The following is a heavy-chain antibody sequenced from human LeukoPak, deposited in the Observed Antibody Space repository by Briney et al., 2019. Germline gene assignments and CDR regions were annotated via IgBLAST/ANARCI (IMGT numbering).Heavy chain of an antibody. CDR2: IYTSGST. CDR1: VGSISSYY. CDR3: ARDSYYYDSSSISYYFDY. D-gene: IGHD3-22*01. V-gene: IGHV4-4*07. Sequence: SETLSLTCTVSVGSISSYYGSWIRQPGGKGLEWIGRIYTSGSTIYNPSLKSRVTILVDTSKDQFSLKLSYVTAADTDVYYCARDSYYYDSSSISYYFDYWGQGTLVTVSS. J-gene: IGHJ4*02.